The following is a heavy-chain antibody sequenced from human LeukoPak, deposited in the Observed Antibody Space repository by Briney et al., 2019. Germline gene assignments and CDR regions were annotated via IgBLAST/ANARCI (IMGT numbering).Heavy chain of an antibody. V-gene: IGHV3-30*04. CDR1: GFTFSSYA. J-gene: IGHJ4*02. CDR3: ARDAVRYSSGWYFFDY. CDR2: ISYDGSNK. Sequence: GGSLRLSCAASGFTFSSYAMHWVRQAPGKGLEWVAVISYDGSNKYYADSVKGRFTISRDNSKNTLYLQMNSLRAEDTAVYYRARDAVRYSSGWYFFDYWGQGTLVTVSS. D-gene: IGHD6-19*01.